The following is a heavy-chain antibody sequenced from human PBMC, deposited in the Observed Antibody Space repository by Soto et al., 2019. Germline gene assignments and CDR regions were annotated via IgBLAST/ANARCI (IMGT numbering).Heavy chain of an antibody. V-gene: IGHV3-15*07. J-gene: IGHJ6*02. CDR2: IKSKTDGGTT. CDR3: TESLGYCSGGSCYVYHYYYGMDV. CDR1: GFTFSNAW. Sequence: GGSLRLSCAASGFTFSNAWMNWVRQAPGKGLEWVGRIKSKTDGGTTDYAAPVKGRLPISRDDSKNTLYLQMNSLKTEDTAVYYCTESLGYCSGGSCYVYHYYYGMDVWGQGTTVTVSS. D-gene: IGHD2-15*01.